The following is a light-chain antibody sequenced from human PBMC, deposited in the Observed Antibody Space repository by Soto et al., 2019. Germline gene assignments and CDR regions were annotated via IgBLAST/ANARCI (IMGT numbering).Light chain of an antibody. CDR3: QSLGTGIQV. V-gene: IGLV4-69*01. Sequence: QSVLTQSPSASASLRASVKLTCTLSSGYSTYAIAWHQQQSGKGPRFLMKINYDGTHSKGDGFYDRFSGSSSGAERHLTIYSLQSEDEADYYCQSLGTGIQVFGGGTKLTVL. CDR2: INYDGTH. J-gene: IGLJ3*02. CDR1: SGYSTYA.